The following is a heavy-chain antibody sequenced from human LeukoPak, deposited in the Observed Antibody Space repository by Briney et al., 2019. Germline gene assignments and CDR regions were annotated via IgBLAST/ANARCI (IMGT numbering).Heavy chain of an antibody. CDR3: ARESSSWSQDFDY. V-gene: IGHV3-21*01. Sequence: GGSLRLSCAASGFTFSSYSMNWVRQAPGKGLEWVSSISSSSSYIYYADSVKGRFTISRDNAKNSLYLQMNSLRAEDTAVYHCARESSSWSQDFDYWGQGTLVTVSS. J-gene: IGHJ4*02. D-gene: IGHD6-13*01. CDR1: GFTFSSYS. CDR2: ISSSSSYI.